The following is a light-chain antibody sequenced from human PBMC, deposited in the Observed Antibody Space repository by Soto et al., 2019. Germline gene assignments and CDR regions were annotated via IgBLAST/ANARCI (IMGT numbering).Light chain of an antibody. J-gene: IGLJ2*01. Sequence: QSVLTQPASVSGSPGQSIAISCTGTSSDVGIYNYVSWYQQHPGKAPKLMIYEVSNRPSGASNRFFGSKSGNTASLTISGLQAEDEADYYCSSYTSSSTVLFGGGTKLTVL. CDR2: EVS. CDR1: SSDVGIYNY. CDR3: SSYTSSSTVL. V-gene: IGLV2-14*01.